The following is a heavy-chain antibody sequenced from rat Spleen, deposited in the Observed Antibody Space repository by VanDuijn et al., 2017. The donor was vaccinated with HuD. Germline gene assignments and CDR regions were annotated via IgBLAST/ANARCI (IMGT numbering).Heavy chain of an antibody. CDR2: ISSGGGGT. D-gene: IGHD1-5*01. V-gene: IGHV5-25*01. CDR1: GFTLSDHY. CDR3: ARQRYRYNYFDY. Sequence: EVQLVESDGGLVQPGRSLKLSCAASGFTLSDHYMAWVRQAPTKGLEWVASISSGGGGTYYPDSVKGRFTISRDNAKSTLYLQMNSLRSEDTATYYCARQRYRYNYFDYWGQGVMVTVSS. J-gene: IGHJ2*01.